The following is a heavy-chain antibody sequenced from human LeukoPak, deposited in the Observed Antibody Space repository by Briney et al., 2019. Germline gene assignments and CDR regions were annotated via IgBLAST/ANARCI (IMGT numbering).Heavy chain of an antibody. CDR3: ARADSGSYYFDY. J-gene: IGHJ4*02. D-gene: IGHD1-26*01. CDR1: GYTFTGYY. CDR2: INPNSGGT. Sequence: VASVKVSCKASGYTFTGYYMHWVRQAPGQGLEWMGRINPNSGGTNYAQKFQGRVTMTRDTSISTAYMELSRLRSDDTAVYYCARADSGSYYFDYWGQGTLVTVSS. V-gene: IGHV1-2*06.